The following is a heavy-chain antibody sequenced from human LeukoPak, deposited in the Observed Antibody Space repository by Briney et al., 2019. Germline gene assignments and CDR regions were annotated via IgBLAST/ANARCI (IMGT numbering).Heavy chain of an antibody. CDR1: GGSFSGYY. V-gene: IGHV4-34*01. D-gene: IGHD3-10*01. J-gene: IGHJ4*02. CDR2: INHSGST. CDR3: AYARKYYWVD. Sequence: PSETLSLTCAVYGGSFSGYYWSWIREPPGKGLEWIGEINHSGSTNYNPSLKSRVTISVDTSKNQFSLKLSSVTAADTAVYYCAYARKYYWVDWGQGTLVTVSS.